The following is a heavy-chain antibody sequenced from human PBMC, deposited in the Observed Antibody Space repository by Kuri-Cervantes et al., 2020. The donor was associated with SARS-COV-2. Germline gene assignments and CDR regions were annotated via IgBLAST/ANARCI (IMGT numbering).Heavy chain of an antibody. Sequence: ASVKVSCKASGYTFTNYGISWVRQAPGQGLEWMGWINGYNDNTKYAQKLQGRVTMTTDTSTSTAYMELSSLRSEDTAVYYCARASSGYDLDIDYWGQGTLVTVSS. CDR3: ARASSGYDLDIDY. J-gene: IGHJ4*02. V-gene: IGHV1-18*04. CDR2: INGYNDNT. D-gene: IGHD5-12*01. CDR1: GYTFTNYG.